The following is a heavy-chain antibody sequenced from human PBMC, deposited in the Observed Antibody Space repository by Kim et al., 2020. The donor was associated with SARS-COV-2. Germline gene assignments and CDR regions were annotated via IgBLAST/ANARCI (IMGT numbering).Heavy chain of an antibody. J-gene: IGHJ4*02. V-gene: IGHV1-3*01. D-gene: IGHD2-21*02. Sequence: QKFQGRVTLTRDTSASTAYMELSSLRSEDTAVYYCARVWVTPGGPYYFDYWGQGTLVTVSS. CDR3: ARVWVTPGGPYYFDY.